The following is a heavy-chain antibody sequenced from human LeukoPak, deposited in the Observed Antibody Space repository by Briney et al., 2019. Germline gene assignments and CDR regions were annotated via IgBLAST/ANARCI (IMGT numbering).Heavy chain of an antibody. CDR3: ARFGYDILTGYYHY. CDR2: ISSSGSTI. Sequence: GGSLRLSCAASGFTFSSYEMNWVRQAPGKGLEWVSYISSSGSTIYYADSVKGRFTISRDNAKSSLYLQMNSLRAEDTAVYYCARFGYDILTGYYHYWGQGTLVTVSS. V-gene: IGHV3-48*03. J-gene: IGHJ4*02. D-gene: IGHD3-9*01. CDR1: GFTFSSYE.